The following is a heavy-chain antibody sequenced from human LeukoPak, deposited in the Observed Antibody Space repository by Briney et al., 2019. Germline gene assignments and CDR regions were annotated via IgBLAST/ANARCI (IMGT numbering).Heavy chain of an antibody. D-gene: IGHD3-22*01. CDR3: AIQTYYYDSRDY. J-gene: IGHJ4*02. V-gene: IGHV3-66*01. CDR2: IYSGGST. Sequence: GGSLRLSCAASGFTFDDYGMSWVRQAPGKGLEWVSVIYSGGSTYYADSVKGRFTISRDNSKNTLYLQMNSLRAEDTAVYYCAIQTYYYDSRDYWGQGTLVTVSS. CDR1: GFTFDDYG.